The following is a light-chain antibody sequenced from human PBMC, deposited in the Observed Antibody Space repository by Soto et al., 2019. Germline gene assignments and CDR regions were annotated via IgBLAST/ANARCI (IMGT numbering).Light chain of an antibody. CDR2: GAS. J-gene: IGKJ1*01. V-gene: IGKV3-15*01. CDR1: QSINAH. Sequence: EVVMTQSPATLSVSPGERVTLSCRASQSINAHLAWYQQKPGQAPRLLIHGASTRATGIPARFSGSGFGTELILTISSLQSEDFAVYYCQQYNTWLWTFGQGTKVE. CDR3: QQYNTWLWT.